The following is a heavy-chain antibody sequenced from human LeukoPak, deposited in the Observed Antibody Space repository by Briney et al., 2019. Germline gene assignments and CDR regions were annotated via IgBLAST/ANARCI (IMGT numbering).Heavy chain of an antibody. Sequence: SETLSLTCTVSGGSISSSSYYWGWIRQPPGKGLEWIGYIYHSGSTYYNPSLKSRVTISVDRSKNQFSLKLSSVTAADTAVYYCAGGAPSMVRGGNWFDPWGQGTLVTVSS. CDR1: GGSISSSSYY. D-gene: IGHD3-10*01. V-gene: IGHV4-30-2*01. J-gene: IGHJ5*02. CDR3: AGGAPSMVRGGNWFDP. CDR2: IYHSGST.